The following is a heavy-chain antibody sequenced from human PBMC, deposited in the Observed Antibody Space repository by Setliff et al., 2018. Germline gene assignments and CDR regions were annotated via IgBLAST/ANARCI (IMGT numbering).Heavy chain of an antibody. Sequence: GGSLRLSCSVSGITFKNAWMTWVRQAPGKGPEWVGRIKSSREGATSDYGAPAKGRFTISRDDSKNMIYLQMNNLKSDDTGFYYCTTGPRDSRNYLTWLGTWGQGTLVTSPQ. D-gene: IGHD3-22*01. CDR3: TTGPRDSRNYLTWLGT. V-gene: IGHV3-15*01. CDR1: GITFKNAW. J-gene: IGHJ5*02. CDR2: IKSSREGATS.